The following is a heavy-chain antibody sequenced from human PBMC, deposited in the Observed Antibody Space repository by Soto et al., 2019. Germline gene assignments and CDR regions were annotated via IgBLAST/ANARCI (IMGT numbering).Heavy chain of an antibody. D-gene: IGHD3-10*01. CDR1: GYNFTNYW. CDR3: AGGGVRGVVTRTRDYYGMDV. Sequence: EVQLVQSGAEVKKPGESLKISCKGSGYNFTNYWIGWVRQMPGKGLESMGIIYPGDSDTRYSPSFQGQVTISADKSISTASRQGSSLKASDTAMYYCAGGGVRGVVTRTRDYYGMDVWGQGTTVTVSS. J-gene: IGHJ6*02. CDR2: IYPGDSDT. V-gene: IGHV5-51*01.